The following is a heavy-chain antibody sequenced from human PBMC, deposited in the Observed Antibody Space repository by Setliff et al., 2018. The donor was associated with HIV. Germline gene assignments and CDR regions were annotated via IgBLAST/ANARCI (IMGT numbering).Heavy chain of an antibody. CDR3: AKDRHAAAGTGGFDF. J-gene: IGHJ4*02. CDR2: IWYDGSNK. CDR1: GFTFSSYG. V-gene: IGHV3-33*06. D-gene: IGHD6-13*01. Sequence: PGGSLRLSCAASGFTFSSYGMHWVRQAPGKGLEWVAVIWYDGSNKYYADSVKGRFTISRDNSKNTLYLQMNSLRAEDTAVHYCAKDRHAAAGTGGFDFWGQGTLVTVSS.